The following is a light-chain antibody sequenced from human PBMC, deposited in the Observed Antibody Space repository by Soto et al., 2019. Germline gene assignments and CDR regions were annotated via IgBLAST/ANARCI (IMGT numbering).Light chain of an antibody. CDR3: CSYAGTYTYVV. Sequence: QSALTQPRSVSGSPGQSVTISCIGSSSDVGGYNYVSWYQQYPGKAPKLMIYDVTKRPSGVPDRFSGSKSDNTASLTISGLQAEDEADYYCCSYAGTYTYVVFGGGTKVTVL. CDR1: SSDVGGYNY. CDR2: DVT. V-gene: IGLV2-11*01. J-gene: IGLJ2*01.